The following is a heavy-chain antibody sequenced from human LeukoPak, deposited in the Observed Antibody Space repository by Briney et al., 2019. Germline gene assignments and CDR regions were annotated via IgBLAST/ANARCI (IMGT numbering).Heavy chain of an antibody. CDR1: GFTFSNYH. Sequence: PGGSLRLSCAASGFTFSNYHMTWVRQAPGKGLEWVSYISSSGATIYYADSVKGRFTISRDDSKNTAYLQMNSLKTEDTAVYYCARPSQYGSGTDYYFDSWGQGTLVTVSS. V-gene: IGHV3-48*01. CDR2: ISSSGATI. D-gene: IGHD3-10*01. CDR3: ARPSQYGSGTDYYFDS. J-gene: IGHJ4*02.